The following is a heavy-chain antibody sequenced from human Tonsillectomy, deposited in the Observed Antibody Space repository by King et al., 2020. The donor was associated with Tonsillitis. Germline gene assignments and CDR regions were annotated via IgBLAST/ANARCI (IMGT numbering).Heavy chain of an antibody. CDR2: IKQDGSEK. CDR1: GFTFSSYW. CDR3: ARDSPXTSIXY. J-gene: IGHJ4*02. V-gene: IGHV3-7*03. D-gene: IGHD5-18*01. Sequence: VQLVESGGGLVQPGGSLRLSCAASGFTFSSYWMSWVRQAPGKGLEWVANIKQDGSEKYYVDSVKGRFTISRDNAKNSLYMQMNSLWAEDTAVYYCARDSPXTSIXYWGQXTLVSVS.